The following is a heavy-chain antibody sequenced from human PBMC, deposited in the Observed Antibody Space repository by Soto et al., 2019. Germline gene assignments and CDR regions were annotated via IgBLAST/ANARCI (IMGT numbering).Heavy chain of an antibody. V-gene: IGHV5-51*01. CDR1: GYSFTSYW. Sequence: GESLKISCKGSGYSFTSYWIGWVRQMPGKGLEWMGIIYPGDSDTRYSPFFQGQVTISADKSISTAYLQWSSLKASDTAMYYCARWHCSGGSCYPGVGAFDIWGQGTMVTVSS. D-gene: IGHD2-15*01. J-gene: IGHJ3*02. CDR3: ARWHCSGGSCYPGVGAFDI. CDR2: IYPGDSDT.